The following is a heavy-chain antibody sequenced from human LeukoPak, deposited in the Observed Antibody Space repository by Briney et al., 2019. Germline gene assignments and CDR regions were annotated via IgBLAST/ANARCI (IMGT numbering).Heavy chain of an antibody. V-gene: IGHV3-7*01. D-gene: IGHD6-13*01. CDR3: ARGGRFIAAAEGNY. J-gene: IGHJ4*02. CDR1: GFTFSSYW. Sequence: GGSLRLSCAASGFTFSSYWMSWVRQAPGKGLEWVANIKQDGSEKYYVDSVKGRFTISRDNAKNSLYLQMNSLRAEDTAVYYCARGGRFIAAAEGNYWGQGTLVTVSS. CDR2: IKQDGSEK.